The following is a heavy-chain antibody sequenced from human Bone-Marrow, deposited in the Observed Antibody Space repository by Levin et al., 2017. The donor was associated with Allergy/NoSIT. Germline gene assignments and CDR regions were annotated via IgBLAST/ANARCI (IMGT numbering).Heavy chain of an antibody. Sequence: QSGGSLRLSCTASGFTFSDYRMSWVRQAPGKGLEWVANIKEDGSEKNYVDSVTGRITISRDNAKNSLYLEMNSLRVEDTAVYYCASEAATWRGMDLWGQGTTVTVSS. J-gene: IGHJ6*02. CDR2: IKEDGSEK. CDR1: GFTFSDYR. CDR3: ASEAATWRGMDL. V-gene: IGHV3-7*01. D-gene: IGHD6-13*01.